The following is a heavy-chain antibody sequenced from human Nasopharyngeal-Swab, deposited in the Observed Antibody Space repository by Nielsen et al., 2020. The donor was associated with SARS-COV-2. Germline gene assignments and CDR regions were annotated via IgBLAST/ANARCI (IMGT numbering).Heavy chain of an antibody. CDR2: ISSSSSYI. CDR3: ARDLSTGYYDFWSGYSNYYYYYGMDV. V-gene: IGHV3-21*01. J-gene: IGHJ6*02. D-gene: IGHD3-3*01. Sequence: WSRQPPGKGLEWVSSISSSSSYIYYADSVKGRFTISRDNAKNSLYLQMNSLRAEDTAVYYCARDLSTGYYDFWSGYSNYYYYYGMDVWGQGTTVTVSS.